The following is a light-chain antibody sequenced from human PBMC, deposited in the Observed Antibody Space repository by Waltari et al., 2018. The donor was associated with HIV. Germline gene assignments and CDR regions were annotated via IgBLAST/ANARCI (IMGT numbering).Light chain of an antibody. CDR1: SSDVGTYDL. V-gene: IGLV2-23*02. Sequence: QSALTQPASVSGSPGQSITVSCTGTSSDVGTYDLVSWYQQHPGKAPKLMIYEVTKRPSGVSNRFSGSKSGNTASLTVSGLQADDEAEYYCTSYAGNNLIFGGGTKMTVL. CDR2: EVT. CDR3: TSYAGNNLI. J-gene: IGLJ2*01.